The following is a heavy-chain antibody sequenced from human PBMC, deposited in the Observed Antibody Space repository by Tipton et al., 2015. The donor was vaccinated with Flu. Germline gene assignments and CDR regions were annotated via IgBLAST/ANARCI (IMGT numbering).Heavy chain of an antibody. V-gene: IGHV4-4*07. D-gene: IGHD3-10*01. CDR1: GVPINNFY. Sequence: TLSLTCTVSGVPINNFYWSWIRQSAGKGLEWIGRIYISGNTNYNPSLRSRVTISVDTSKNQISLNLRSVTAADTAVYYCASGSGDFDHWGQGTLVTVSS. CDR3: ASGSGDFDH. J-gene: IGHJ4*02. CDR2: IYISGNT.